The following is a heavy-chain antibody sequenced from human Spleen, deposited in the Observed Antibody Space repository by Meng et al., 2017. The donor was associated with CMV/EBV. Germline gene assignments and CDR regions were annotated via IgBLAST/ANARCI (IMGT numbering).Heavy chain of an antibody. CDR1: GGSFSGYY. J-gene: IGHJ4*02. V-gene: IGHV4-34*01. D-gene: IGHD2-2*01. Sequence: QVELQTRGAGLLKPSETLSLTCAVYGGSFSGYYWSWIRQPPGKGLEWIGEINHSGSTNYNPSLKSRVTISVDTSKNQFSLKLSSVTAADTAVYYCAREVVPAAKLDYWGQGTLVTVSS. CDR3: AREVVPAAKLDY. CDR2: INHSGST.